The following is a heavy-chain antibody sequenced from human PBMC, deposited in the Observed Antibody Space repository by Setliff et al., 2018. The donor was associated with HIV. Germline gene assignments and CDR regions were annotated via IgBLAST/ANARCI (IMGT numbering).Heavy chain of an antibody. Sequence: SVKVSCKASGGPFTSSSIGWVRRAPGQGLEWMGRIIPILGVPRYAQKFQGRVTITADKSTSTSYMHLSSLRAEDTAVYFCARGAWKYSRTPWEGFLPWGQGTLVTVSS. V-gene: IGHV1-69*02. CDR3: ARGAWKYSRTPWEGFLP. CDR2: IIPILGVP. D-gene: IGHD6-13*01. CDR1: GGPFTSSS. J-gene: IGHJ5*02.